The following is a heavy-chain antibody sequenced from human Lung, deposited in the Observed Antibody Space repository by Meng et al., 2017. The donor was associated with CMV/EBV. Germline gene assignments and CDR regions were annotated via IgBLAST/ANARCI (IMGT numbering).Heavy chain of an antibody. CDR2: ISYDGSTE. Sequence: GGSXRLXXVASPGFTLSGYSMHWVRQAPGKGLEWVALISYDGSTEYYADSVRGRFSISRDNSKKTLYVHMNSLRPEDTGIYYCARDVTTLGYSGMDVWGQGTTVTVSS. D-gene: IGHD4-23*01. CDR3: ARDVTTLGYSGMDV. J-gene: IGHJ6*02. V-gene: IGHV3-30*04. CDR1: PGFTLSGYS.